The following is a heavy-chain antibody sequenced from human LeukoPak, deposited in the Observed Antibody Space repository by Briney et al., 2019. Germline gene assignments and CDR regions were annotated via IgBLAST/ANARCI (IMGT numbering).Heavy chain of an antibody. J-gene: IGHJ6*02. CDR3: ARAKSDCEAGGMDV. V-gene: IGHV3-53*01. Sequence: GGSLRLSCAASGLDLCSYSMNWVRHAPGKGLEWVSVIYSGGSTYYADSVKGRFTISRDNSKNTLYLQMNSLRAEGTAVYYCARAKSDCEAGGMDVWGQGTTVTVSS. CDR2: IYSGGST. D-gene: IGHD2-21*02. CDR1: GLDLCSYS.